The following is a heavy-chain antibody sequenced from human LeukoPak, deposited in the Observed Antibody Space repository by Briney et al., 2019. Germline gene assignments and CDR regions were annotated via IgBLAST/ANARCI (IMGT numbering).Heavy chain of an antibody. CDR3: AKGMSGSNPYNWFDP. CDR2: IGGSGVNT. D-gene: IGHD1-26*01. Sequence: GVSLRLSCAVSGLTFSNYAMSGVRQAPGKGLVCVSHIGGSGVNTFYADSVRGRLTISRDNATHTLFMQMDSLRVEATAVYYCAKGMSGSNPYNWFDPWGQGTLVTVSS. V-gene: IGHV3-23*01. J-gene: IGHJ5*02. CDR1: GLTFSNYA.